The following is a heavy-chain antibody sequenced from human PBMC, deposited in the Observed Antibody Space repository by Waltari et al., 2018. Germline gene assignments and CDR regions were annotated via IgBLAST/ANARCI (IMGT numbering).Heavy chain of an antibody. CDR1: GFTFSGYS. CDR2: ISSSSSTI. J-gene: IGHJ4*02. V-gene: IGHV3-48*01. D-gene: IGHD4-17*01. Sequence: EVQLVESGGGWVQPGGSLRLSCAASGFTFSGYSMNWVRQATGKGLEWVSYISSSSSTIYYADSVKGRFTISRDNAKNSLYLQMNSLRAEDTAVYYCARTTAAGGFDYWGQGTLVTVSS. CDR3: ARTTAAGGFDY.